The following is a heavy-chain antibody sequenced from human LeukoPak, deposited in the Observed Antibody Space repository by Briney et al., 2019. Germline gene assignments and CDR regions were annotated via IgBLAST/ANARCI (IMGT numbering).Heavy chain of an antibody. D-gene: IGHD4-17*01. CDR2: IYYSGSS. Sequence: SSETLSLTCTVSGGSISSYYWSWIRQPPGKGLEWMGFIYYSGSSYYNPSLKSRVTMSVDTSKNQFSLKLTSVTAADTAFYYCAGADRHDYGEDHWGQGTLVTVSS. CDR1: GGSISSYY. V-gene: IGHV4-59*04. CDR3: AGADRHDYGEDH. J-gene: IGHJ4*02.